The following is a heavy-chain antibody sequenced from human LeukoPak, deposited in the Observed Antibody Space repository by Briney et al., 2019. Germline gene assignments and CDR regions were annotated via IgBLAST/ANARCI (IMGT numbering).Heavy chain of an antibody. V-gene: IGHV3-23*01. CDR1: GFTVSGNF. CDR2: ISDTGRST. Sequence: PGGSLRLSCAASGFTVSGNFMNWVRQAPGKGLEWVTAISDTGRSTYYADSVKGRFTMSKDTSKTTVYLQMNSLRADDTAVYFCAKGSDGGRPYYFDSWGQGALVTISS. D-gene: IGHD2-15*01. J-gene: IGHJ4*02. CDR3: AKGSDGGRPYYFDS.